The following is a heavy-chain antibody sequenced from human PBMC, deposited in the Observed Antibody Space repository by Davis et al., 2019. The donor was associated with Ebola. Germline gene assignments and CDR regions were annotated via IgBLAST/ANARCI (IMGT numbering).Heavy chain of an antibody. CDR3: ARDYYDTSGYFYGGY. V-gene: IGHV3-20*04. J-gene: IGHJ4*02. CDR1: GFTFDDYA. Sequence: GGSLRLSCAASGFTFDDYAMTWVRQAPGKGLEWVSGINWNGGSTGYADSVKGRFTISRDNAKNSLYLQMNSLRDEDTAVYYCARDYYDTSGYFYGGYWGQGTLVTVSS. D-gene: IGHD3-22*01. CDR2: INWNGGST.